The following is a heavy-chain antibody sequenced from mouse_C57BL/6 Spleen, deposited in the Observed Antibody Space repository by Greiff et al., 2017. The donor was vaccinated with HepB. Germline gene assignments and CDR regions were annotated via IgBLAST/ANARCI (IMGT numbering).Heavy chain of an antibody. CDR3: ARSEYYGSSPPFAY. CDR2: IDPSDSET. D-gene: IGHD1-1*01. V-gene: IGHV1-52*01. J-gene: IGHJ3*01. Sequence: QVQLKQPGAELVRPGSSVKLSCKASGYTFTSYWMHWVKQRPIQGLEWIGNIDPSDSETHYNQKFKDKATLTVDKSSSTAYMQLSSLTSEDSAVYYCARSEYYGSSPPFAYWGQGTLVTVSA. CDR1: GYTFTSYW.